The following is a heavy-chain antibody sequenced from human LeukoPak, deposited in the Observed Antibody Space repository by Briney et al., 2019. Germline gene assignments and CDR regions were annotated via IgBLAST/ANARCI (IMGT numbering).Heavy chain of an antibody. V-gene: IGHV3-48*03. Sequence: PGGSLRLSCAASGFTFSSYEMNWVCPAPGKGLGWVSYISSSGSTIYYADSVKGRFTISRDNAKNSLYLQMNSLRAEDTAVYYCAELGITMIGGVWGKGTTVTISS. CDR2: ISSSGSTI. J-gene: IGHJ6*04. CDR3: AELGITMIGGV. D-gene: IGHD3-10*02. CDR1: GFTFSSYE.